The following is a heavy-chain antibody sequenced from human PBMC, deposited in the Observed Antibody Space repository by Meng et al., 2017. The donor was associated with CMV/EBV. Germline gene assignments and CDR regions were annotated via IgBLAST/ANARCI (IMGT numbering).Heavy chain of an antibody. J-gene: IGHJ5*02. CDR3: ARESTIFGVVISP. V-gene: IGHV3-64*02. CDR1: GFTFSSYA. CDR2: ISSNGGST. D-gene: IGHD3-3*01. Sequence: GGSLRLSCAASGFTFSSYAMHWVRQAPGKGLEYVSAISSNGGSTYYADSVKGRFTISRDNAKNSLYLQMNSLRAEDTAVYYCARESTIFGVVISPWGQGTLVTVSS.